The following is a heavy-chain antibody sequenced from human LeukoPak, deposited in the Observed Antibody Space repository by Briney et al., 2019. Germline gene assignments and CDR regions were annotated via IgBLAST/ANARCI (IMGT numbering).Heavy chain of an antibody. Sequence: PSETLSLTCTVSGGSINSSDYYWGWIRQPPGQGLEWIGSIYYSGSTYYNASLRSRVTISVDTSKNQFSLKLTSVTAADTAVYYCASDGYCSSSSCYHCGGDCYLSWFDPWGQGSPVIVSS. D-gene: IGHD2-2*01. J-gene: IGHJ5*02. CDR2: IYYSGST. V-gene: IGHV4-39*01. CDR1: GGSINSSDYY. CDR3: ASDGYCSSSSCYHCGGDCYLSWFDP.